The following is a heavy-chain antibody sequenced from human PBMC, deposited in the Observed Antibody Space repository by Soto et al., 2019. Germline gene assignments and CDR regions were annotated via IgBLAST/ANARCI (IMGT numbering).Heavy chain of an antibody. D-gene: IGHD2-15*01. Sequence: SETLSLTCTVSGGSISSYYWTWIRQPPGKRLEWIGYIHYSGSTNYSPSLKSRVTISVDTSKKQFSLKLSSVTAADTAVYYCARRIVILAADYGMDVWGQGTTVTVS. V-gene: IGHV4-59*08. CDR3: ARRIVILAADYGMDV. J-gene: IGHJ6*02. CDR1: GGSISSYY. CDR2: IHYSGST.